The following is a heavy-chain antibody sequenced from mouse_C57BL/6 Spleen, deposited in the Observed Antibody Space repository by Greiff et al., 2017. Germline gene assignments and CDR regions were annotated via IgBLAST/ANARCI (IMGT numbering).Heavy chain of an antibody. V-gene: IGHV5-16*01. D-gene: IGHD2-4*01. CDR2: INYDGSST. CDR1: GFTFSDYY. J-gene: IGHJ4*01. CDR3: ARDGGDYEGGAMDY. Sequence: EVKLVESEGGLVQPGSSMKLSCTASGFTFSDYYMAWVRQVPEKGLEWVANINYDGSSTYYLDSLKSRFIISRDNAKNILYLQMSSLKSEDTATYYCARDGGDYEGGAMDYWGQGTSVTVSS.